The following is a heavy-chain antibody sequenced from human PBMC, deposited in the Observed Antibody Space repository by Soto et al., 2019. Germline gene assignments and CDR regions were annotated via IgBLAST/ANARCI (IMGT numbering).Heavy chain of an antibody. CDR1: GFTFNTYA. Sequence: EVHLLESGGGLVQPGGSLRLSCAGSGFTFNTYAMTWVRQAPGKGLEWVSMISDSGSTYYSGSVRGRFTISRDNSKSTLYLQMNSLRADHTAIYYCAKHWGTPAPDDYWGQGTLVTVSS. D-gene: IGHD6-13*01. CDR2: ISDSGST. J-gene: IGHJ4*02. V-gene: IGHV3-23*01. CDR3: AKHWGTPAPDDY.